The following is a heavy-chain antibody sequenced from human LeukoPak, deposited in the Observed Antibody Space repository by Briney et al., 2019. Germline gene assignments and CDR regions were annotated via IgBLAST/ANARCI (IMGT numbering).Heavy chain of an antibody. D-gene: IGHD2-15*01. Sequence: PGGSLRLSCAASGFTLTSYSMNWVRQAPGKGLEWVSSISSSSGYIYYADSVEGRFTISRDNAKNSLYLQMNSLRAEDTAVYYCSRGGGYCSGGSCYPSVAYYFDYWGQGTLVTVSS. CDR2: ISSSSGYI. J-gene: IGHJ4*02. CDR3: SRGGGYCSGGSCYPSVAYYFDY. V-gene: IGHV3-21*01. CDR1: GFTLTSYS.